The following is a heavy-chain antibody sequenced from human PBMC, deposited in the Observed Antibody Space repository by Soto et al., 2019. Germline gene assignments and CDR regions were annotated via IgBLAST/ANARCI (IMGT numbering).Heavy chain of an antibody. CDR2: INPSGGST. D-gene: IGHD6-13*01. CDR1: GYTFTSYY. V-gene: IGHV1-46*01. Sequence: GASVKVSCKASGYTFTSYYMHWVRQAPGQGLEWMGIINPSGGSTSYAQKFQGRVTMTRDTSTSTVYMELSSLRSEDTAVYYCARVEQDAYYYSGIDVWGQGTTVTVYS. J-gene: IGHJ6*02. CDR3: ARVEQDAYYYSGIDV.